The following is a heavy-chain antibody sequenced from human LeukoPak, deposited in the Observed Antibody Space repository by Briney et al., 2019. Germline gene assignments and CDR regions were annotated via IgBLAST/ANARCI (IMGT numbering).Heavy chain of an antibody. V-gene: IGHV3-7*01. CDR3: ARATWDPNYYYYMDV. CDR2: IKEDGSDK. Sequence: GRSLRLSCAASGFTFSSYAMHWVRQAPGKGLEWVANIKEDGSDKNYVDSMKGRFTISRDNAKNSLYLQMNSLRAEDTAVYYCARATWDPNYYYYMDVWGKGTTVTISS. D-gene: IGHD1-26*01. CDR1: GFTFSSYA. J-gene: IGHJ6*03.